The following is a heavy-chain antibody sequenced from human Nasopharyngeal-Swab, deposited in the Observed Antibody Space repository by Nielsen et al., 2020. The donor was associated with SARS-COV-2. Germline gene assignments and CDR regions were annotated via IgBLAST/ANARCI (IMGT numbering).Heavy chain of an antibody. V-gene: IGHV3-23*01. D-gene: IGHD2-15*01. CDR1: GFTFSSYA. Sequence: GESLKISCAASGFTFSSYAMVWVRQAPGKGLEWVSGFSSNGARTYYADSVKGRFTISRDNSKNTLYLQMNSLRAEDTAVYYCAKRSGGWDYWGQGTLVTVFS. CDR3: AKRSGGWDY. CDR2: FSSNGART. J-gene: IGHJ4*02.